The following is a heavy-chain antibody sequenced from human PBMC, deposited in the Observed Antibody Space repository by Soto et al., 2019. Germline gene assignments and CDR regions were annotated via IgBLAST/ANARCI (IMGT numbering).Heavy chain of an antibody. D-gene: IGHD3-22*01. CDR1: GGSISSGGYY. CDR3: ASSGDSSGYFQKTFDY. J-gene: IGHJ4*02. Sequence: QVQLQESGPGLVKPSQTLSLTCTVSGGSISSGGYYWSWIRQHPGKGLEWIGYIYYSGSTYYNPSLKSRVTISVDTSKNQCSLKLSSVTAADTAVYYCASSGDSSGYFQKTFDYWGQGTLVTVSS. CDR2: IYYSGST. V-gene: IGHV4-31*03.